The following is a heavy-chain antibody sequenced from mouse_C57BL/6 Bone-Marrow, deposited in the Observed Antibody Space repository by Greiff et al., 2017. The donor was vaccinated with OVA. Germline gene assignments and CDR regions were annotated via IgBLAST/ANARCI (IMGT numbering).Heavy chain of an antibody. Sequence: QVQLQQPGAELVKPGASVKLSCKASGYTFTSYWMHWVKQRPGQGLEWIGMINPNSGRTNYNEKFNSKATLTVDKSSGTAYMQLGSLTSDDSAVYYCARQLRLRPFAYWGQGTLVTVSA. CDR2: INPNSGRT. J-gene: IGHJ3*01. CDR1: GYTFTSYW. D-gene: IGHD3-2*02. CDR3: ARQLRLRPFAY. V-gene: IGHV1-64*01.